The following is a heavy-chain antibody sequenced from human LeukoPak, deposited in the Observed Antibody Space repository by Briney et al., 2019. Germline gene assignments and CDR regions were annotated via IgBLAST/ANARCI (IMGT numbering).Heavy chain of an antibody. D-gene: IGHD3-22*01. CDR3: ARGGLTYYHDSSGYQQPDY. CDR1: GYTFTSYG. CDR2: ISAYNGNT. J-gene: IGHJ4*02. Sequence: ASVKVSCKASGYTFTSYGISWVRQAPGQGLEWMGWISAYNGNTNYAQKLQGRVTMTTDTSTSTAYMELRSLRSDDTAVYYCARGGLTYYHDSSGYQQPDYWGQGTLVTVSS. V-gene: IGHV1-18*01.